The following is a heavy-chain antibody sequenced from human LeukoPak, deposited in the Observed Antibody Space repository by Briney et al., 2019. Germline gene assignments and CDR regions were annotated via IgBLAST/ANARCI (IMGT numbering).Heavy chain of an antibody. J-gene: IGHJ6*02. CDR2: IIPILGIA. D-gene: IGHD2-2*01. CDR3: ASNILVPAGGMDV. V-gene: IGHV1-69*04. Sequence: SVKVSCKASGGTFSSYAISWVRQAPGQGLEWMGRIIPILGIANYAQKFQGRVTITADKSTSTAYMELSSLRSEDTAVYYCASNILVPAGGMDVWGQGTTVTVSS. CDR1: GGTFSSYA.